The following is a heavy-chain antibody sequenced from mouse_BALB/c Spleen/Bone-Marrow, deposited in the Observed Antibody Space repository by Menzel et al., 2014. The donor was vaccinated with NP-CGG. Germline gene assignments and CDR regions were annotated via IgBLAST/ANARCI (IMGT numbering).Heavy chain of an antibody. D-gene: IGHD1-1*01. Sequence: QVQLQQPGAELARPGASVKLSCKASGYTFTSYWMQWVKQRPVQGLEWIGAIYPGDGDTRNTQKFKGKATLTADKSSSTAYMQLSSLASEDSAVYYCARNYYYGSSWSAMDYWGQGTSVTVSS. V-gene: IGHV1-87*01. CDR3: ARNYYYGSSWSAMDY. CDR2: IYPGDGDT. CDR1: GYTFTSYW. J-gene: IGHJ4*01.